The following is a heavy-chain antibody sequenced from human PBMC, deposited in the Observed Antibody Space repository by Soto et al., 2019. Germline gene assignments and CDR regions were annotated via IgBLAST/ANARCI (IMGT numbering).Heavy chain of an antibody. CDR3: ASSRMTTVSRLENHYYGMDV. CDR2: IIPIFGTA. J-gene: IGHJ6*02. D-gene: IGHD4-4*01. Sequence: QVQLVQSGAEVKKPGSSVKVSCKASGGTFSSYAISWVRQAPGQGLEWMGGIIPIFGTANYAQKFQGRVTITADKSTSTGYMELSSLRSEDTAVYYCASSRMTTVSRLENHYYGMDVWGQGTTVTVSS. CDR1: GGTFSSYA. V-gene: IGHV1-69*06.